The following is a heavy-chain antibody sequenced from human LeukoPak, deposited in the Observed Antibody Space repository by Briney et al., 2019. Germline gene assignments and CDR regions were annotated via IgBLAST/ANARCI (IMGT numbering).Heavy chain of an antibody. V-gene: IGHV3-21*01. D-gene: IGHD5-12*01. CDR1: GFTFSSYS. J-gene: IGHJ4*02. Sequence: GGSLRLSCAASGFTFSSYSMNWVRQAPGKGLEWVSSISSSSSYIYYADSVKGRFTISRDNAKNSLYLQMNSLRAEDTAVYYCARDGVYSGYANPIDYWGQGTLVTVSS. CDR2: ISSSSSYI. CDR3: ARDGVYSGYANPIDY.